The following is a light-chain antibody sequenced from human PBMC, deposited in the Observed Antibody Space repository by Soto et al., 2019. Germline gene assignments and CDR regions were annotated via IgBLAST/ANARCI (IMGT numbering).Light chain of an antibody. CDR1: NSNVGHFNL. CDR2: ENN. CDR3: ASYDSV. V-gene: IGLV2-23*01. Sequence: QSALTQPASVSASPGQSITISCTGTNSNVGHFNLVSWYQQNPGKAPQLIIYENNKRPSGVSDRFSGSKSGSTASLTISGLQAEDEADFYCASYDSVFGAGTKLTVL. J-gene: IGLJ2*01.